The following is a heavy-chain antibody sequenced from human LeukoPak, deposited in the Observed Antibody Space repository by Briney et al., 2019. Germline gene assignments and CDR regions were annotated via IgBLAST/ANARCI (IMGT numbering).Heavy chain of an antibody. CDR3: AKNYYDSSGYYYGFDY. Sequence: SGGSLRLSCAASGFTFSSYAMSWVRQAPGKGLEWVSAISGSSGSTYYADSVKGRFTISRDNSKNTLYLQMNSLRAEDTAVYYCAKNYYDSSGYYYGFDYWGQGTLVTVSS. D-gene: IGHD3-22*01. J-gene: IGHJ4*02. CDR2: ISGSSGST. CDR1: GFTFSSYA. V-gene: IGHV3-23*01.